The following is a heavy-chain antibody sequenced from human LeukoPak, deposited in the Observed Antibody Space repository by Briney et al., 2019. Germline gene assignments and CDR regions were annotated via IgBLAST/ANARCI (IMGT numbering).Heavy chain of an antibody. D-gene: IGHD3-3*01. V-gene: IGHV3-48*04. J-gene: IGHJ5*02. CDR3: ARDLEMGFWSSGEGWFDP. CDR1: GFTFSSYN. CDR2: ISSSSNTI. Sequence: GGSLRLSCAASGFTFSSYNMNWVRQAPGKGPEWVSYISSSSNTIYYADSVKGRFTISRDNAKNSLYLQMNSLRAEDTAVYYCARDLEMGFWSSGEGWFDPWGQGTLVTVSS.